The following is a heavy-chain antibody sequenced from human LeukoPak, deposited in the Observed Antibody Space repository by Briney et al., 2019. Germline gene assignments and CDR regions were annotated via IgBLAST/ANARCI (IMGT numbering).Heavy chain of an antibody. V-gene: IGHV3-30-3*01. CDR1: GFTFSSYA. D-gene: IGHD2-2*01. CDR2: ISYDGSNK. Sequence: GGSPRLSCAASGFTFSSYAMHWVRQAPGKGLEWVAVISYDGSNKYYADSVKGQFTISRDNSKNTLYLQMNSLRAEDTAVYYCASTPGYCSSTSCYGLFDYWGQGTLVTVSS. J-gene: IGHJ4*02. CDR3: ASTPGYCSSTSCYGLFDY.